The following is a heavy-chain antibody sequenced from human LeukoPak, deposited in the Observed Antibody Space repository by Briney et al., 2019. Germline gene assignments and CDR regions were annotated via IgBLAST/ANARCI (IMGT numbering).Heavy chain of an antibody. D-gene: IGHD6-19*01. CDR3: ASSTVAGKGDWFDP. CDR1: GFTFSSYW. J-gene: IGHJ5*02. V-gene: IGHV3-7*01. Sequence: GGSLRLSCAASGFTFSSYWMSWVRQAPGRGLEWVANIKQDGSEKYYVDSVKGRFTISRDNAKNSLYLQMNSLRAEDTAVYYCASSTVAGKGDWFDPWGQGTLVTVSS. CDR2: IKQDGSEK.